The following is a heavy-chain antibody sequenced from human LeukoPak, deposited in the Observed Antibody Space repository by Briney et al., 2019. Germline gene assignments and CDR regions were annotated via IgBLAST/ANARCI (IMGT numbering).Heavy chain of an antibody. V-gene: IGHV3-30*02. J-gene: IGHJ4*02. D-gene: IGHD6-13*01. CDR3: AKDRESSSWYDY. Sequence: GGSLRLSCAASGFTFGTYGMHWVRQAPGRGLEWVAFIWYDGSKKYYADSAKGRFTISRDNSKKTLYLQMNSLRADDTAVYYCAKDRESSSWYDYWGQGTLVTVSS. CDR1: GFTFGTYG. CDR2: IWYDGSKK.